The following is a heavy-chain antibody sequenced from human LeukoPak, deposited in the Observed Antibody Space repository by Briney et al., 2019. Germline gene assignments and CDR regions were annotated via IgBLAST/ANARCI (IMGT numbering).Heavy chain of an antibody. CDR2: IYHSGST. CDR3: AKSNGYGLVDI. J-gene: IGHJ3*02. D-gene: IGHD3-10*01. CDR1: GYSISSGYY. V-gene: IGHV4-38-2*02. Sequence: SETLSLTCTVSGYSISSGYYWAWIRQPPGKGLEWIGSIYHSGSTYYNPSLKSRVTISVDTSKNQFSLKLSSVTAADTVVYYCAKSNGYGLVDIWGQGTMVTVSS.